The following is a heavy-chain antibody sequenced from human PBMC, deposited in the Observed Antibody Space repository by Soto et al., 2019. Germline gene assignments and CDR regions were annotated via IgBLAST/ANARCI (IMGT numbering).Heavy chain of an antibody. J-gene: IGHJ6*02. CDR1: GFTFSSYN. CDR3: ARGEYYYYGMDV. V-gene: IGHV3-21*01. Sequence: PGGSLRLSCTGSGFTFSSYNMNWVRQAPGKGLEWVSSISGSSSYIYYADSVKGRFTISRDNAKNSLYLQMNSLRAEDTAVYYCARGEYYYYGMDVWGQGTTVTVSS. CDR2: ISGSSSYI.